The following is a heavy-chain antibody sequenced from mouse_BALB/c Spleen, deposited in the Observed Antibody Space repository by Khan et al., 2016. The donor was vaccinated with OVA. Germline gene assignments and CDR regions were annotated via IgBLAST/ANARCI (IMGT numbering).Heavy chain of an antibody. J-gene: IGHJ2*01. V-gene: IGHV1-20*02. D-gene: IGHD1-1*01. CDR3: TRIYRSDFDY. Sequence: VQLQQSGPELVRPGASVKISCKASGYSFTGYFMNWVMQSHGKSLEWIGRINPHIGETFYNPRFKDKATLTADESSSTAHMELRSLASEDSAVYYCTRIYRSDFDYWGQGTTLTVSS. CDR2: INPHIGET. CDR1: GYSFTGYF.